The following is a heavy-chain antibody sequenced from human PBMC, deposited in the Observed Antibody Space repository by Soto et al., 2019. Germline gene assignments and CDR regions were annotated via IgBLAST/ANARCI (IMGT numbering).Heavy chain of an antibody. D-gene: IGHD3-3*01. J-gene: IGHJ5*02. Sequence: GASVKVSCKASGGTFSSYAISWVRQAPGQGLEWMGGIIPIFGTANYAQKLQGRVTMTTDTSTSTAYMELRSLRSDDTAVYYCARDRDFWSGQSWFDPWGQGTLVTISS. CDR3: ARDRDFWSGQSWFDP. CDR2: IIPIFGTA. V-gene: IGHV1-69*05. CDR1: GGTFSSYA.